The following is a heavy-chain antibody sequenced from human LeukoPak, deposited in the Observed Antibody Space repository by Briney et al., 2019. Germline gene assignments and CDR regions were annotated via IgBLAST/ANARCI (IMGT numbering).Heavy chain of an antibody. D-gene: IGHD3-22*01. CDR3: ARETYYYDSSGYSYKYYFDY. CDR2: ISPYNVNT. V-gene: IGHV1-18*01. J-gene: IGHJ4*02. CDR1: GYTFTSYG. Sequence: GASVKVSCKASGYTFTSYGISWVRQAPGQGLEGMGWISPYNVNTNHAQKLQGRVNMTTATSTSTAYMELRRLRSDDTAAYYCARETYYYDSSGYSYKYYFDYWGQGTLVTVSS.